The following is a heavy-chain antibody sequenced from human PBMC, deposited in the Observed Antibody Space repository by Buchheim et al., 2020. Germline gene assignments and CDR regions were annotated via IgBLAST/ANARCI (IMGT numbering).Heavy chain of an antibody. CDR1: GFSFSNSW. CDR3: ARGISTPGIDY. D-gene: IGHD2-15*01. J-gene: IGHJ4*02. Sequence: EVQLEESGGTVVQPGGSLRLSCAASGFSFSNSWMNWVRQAPGKGLVWVASINHDGSETYYVDSVNGRFTVSRDNVKHSLYLHMSSLRADDTAVYYCARGISTPGIDYWGQGTL. V-gene: IGHV3-7*01. CDR2: INHDGSET.